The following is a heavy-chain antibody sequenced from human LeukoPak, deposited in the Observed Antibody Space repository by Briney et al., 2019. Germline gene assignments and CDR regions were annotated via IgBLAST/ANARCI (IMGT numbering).Heavy chain of an antibody. D-gene: IGHD3-22*01. J-gene: IGHJ4*02. CDR3: AREGYSGSSEGFDS. CDR2: ISASGNSP. CDR1: GFIFTNYA. Sequence: GGSLRLSCVASGFIFTNYAMTWVRQAPGKGLEWVSSISASGNSPYCAASVKGRFTISRDYFKKTVYLQMNNLRAEDTAVYYCAREGYSGSSEGFDSWGQGTLVTVSS. V-gene: IGHV3-23*01.